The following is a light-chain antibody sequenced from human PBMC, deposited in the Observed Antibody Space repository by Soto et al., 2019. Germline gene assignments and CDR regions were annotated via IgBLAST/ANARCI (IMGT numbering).Light chain of an antibody. Sequence: EIVMTQSPATLSVSPGERATLSCRASQSISSKLAWYQQKPGQAPRVLIYGASTRATGVPARFSGSGSGTEFPLTISSLQSEDLAVYYCQHYNDWRWTFGQGTKVEIK. CDR3: QHYNDWRWT. CDR1: QSISSK. J-gene: IGKJ1*01. V-gene: IGKV3-15*01. CDR2: GAS.